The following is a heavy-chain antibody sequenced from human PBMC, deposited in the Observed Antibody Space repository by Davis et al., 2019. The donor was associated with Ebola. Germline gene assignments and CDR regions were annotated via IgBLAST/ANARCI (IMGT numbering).Heavy chain of an antibody. Sequence: SGPTLVKPTETLTLTCTVSGFSLSNARMGVSWIRQPPGKGLEWIGYIYYSGSTNYNPSLKSRVTISVDTSKNQFSLKLSSVTAADTAVYYCARVGTYRFDPWGQGTLVTVSS. CDR2: IYYSGST. V-gene: IGHV4-61*01. D-gene: IGHD1-1*01. CDR1: GFSLSNARMG. CDR3: ARVGTYRFDP. J-gene: IGHJ5*02.